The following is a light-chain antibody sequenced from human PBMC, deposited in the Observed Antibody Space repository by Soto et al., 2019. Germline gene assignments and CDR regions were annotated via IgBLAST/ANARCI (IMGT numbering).Light chain of an antibody. V-gene: IGKV3-20*01. J-gene: IGKJ3*01. CDR3: PHYSYSPPFT. Sequence: ELVLTQSPGTLSLSPGERATLSCRASQSVRNNYLAWYQQRPGQAPRLLIYGASQRATGIPDRFSGSGSGTDFTLTISRLEPEDFAVYYCPHYSYSPPFTSGPGTKVDIK. CDR2: GAS. CDR1: QSVRNNY.